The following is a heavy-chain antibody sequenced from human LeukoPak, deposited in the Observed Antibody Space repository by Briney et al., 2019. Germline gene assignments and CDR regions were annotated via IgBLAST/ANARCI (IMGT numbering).Heavy chain of an antibody. CDR2: ITGSGVST. CDR3: AKDAGYSSSWWVY. CDR1: GFTFRTYA. Sequence: GGSLRLSCAASGFTFRTYAMSWVRQAPGKGLEWVSTITGSGVSTYYADSVKGRFTISRDNSKNTLYLQMNSLRAEDTAVYYCAKDAGYSSSWWVYWGQGTLVTVSS. V-gene: IGHV3-23*01. D-gene: IGHD6-13*01. J-gene: IGHJ4*02.